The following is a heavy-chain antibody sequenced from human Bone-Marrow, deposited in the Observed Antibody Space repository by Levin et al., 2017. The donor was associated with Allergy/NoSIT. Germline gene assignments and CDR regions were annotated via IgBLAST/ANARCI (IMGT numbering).Heavy chain of an antibody. D-gene: IGHD1-26*01. V-gene: IGHV1-69*13. J-gene: IGHJ5*02. Sequence: SVKVSCKASGGTFSSYAISWVRQAPGQGLEWMGGIIPIFGTANYAQKFQGRVTITADESTSTAYMELSSLRSEDTAVYYCARGARYSGSYLSRLDGLRWWFDPWGQGTLVTVSS. CDR3: ARGARYSGSYLSRLDGLRWWFDP. CDR1: GGTFSSYA. CDR2: IIPIFGTA.